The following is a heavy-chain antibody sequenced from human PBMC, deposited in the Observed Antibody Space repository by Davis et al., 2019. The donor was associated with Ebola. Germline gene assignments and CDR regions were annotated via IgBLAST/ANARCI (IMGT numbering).Heavy chain of an antibody. CDR3: AHRRRGFSFDP. CDR2: IYWNDDK. CDR1: GFSLNIDRVG. Sequence: SGPTLVNPTQTLTLTCTFSGFSLNIDRVGVAWIRQPPGKALEWLAVIYWNDDKRYNPSLKSRLTITKATSKNQVVLPMTSMDPVDTATYYCAHRRRGFSFDPWGQGTLVTVSS. V-gene: IGHV2-5*01. J-gene: IGHJ5*02. D-gene: IGHD5-12*01.